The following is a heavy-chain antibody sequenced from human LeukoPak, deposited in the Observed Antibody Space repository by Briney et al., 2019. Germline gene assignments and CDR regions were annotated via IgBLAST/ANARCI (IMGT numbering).Heavy chain of an antibody. D-gene: IGHD2-15*01. J-gene: IGHJ5*02. V-gene: IGHV1-18*01. CDR2: ISAYNGNT. CDR1: GYTFTSYG. Sequence: ASVKVSCKASGYTFTSYGISWVRRAPGQGLEWMGWISAYNGNTNYAQKLQGRVTMTTDTSTSTAYMELRSLRSDDTAVYYCARLLRYCSGGSCPNWFDPWGQGTLVTVSS. CDR3: ARLLRYCSGGSCPNWFDP.